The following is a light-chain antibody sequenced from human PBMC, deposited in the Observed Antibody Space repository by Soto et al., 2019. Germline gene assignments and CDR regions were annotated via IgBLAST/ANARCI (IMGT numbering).Light chain of an antibody. CDR1: QSISTW. Sequence: DIQMTQSPSTLSASVGDRVTITCRASQSISTWLAWYQQKPGKAPKLLIYKTSSLKSGVPSRFSGSGSGTEFTLTISSLQPDDFATYYCQQYNNLWTFGHGTKVEIK. CDR2: KTS. J-gene: IGKJ1*01. CDR3: QQYNNLWT. V-gene: IGKV1-5*03.